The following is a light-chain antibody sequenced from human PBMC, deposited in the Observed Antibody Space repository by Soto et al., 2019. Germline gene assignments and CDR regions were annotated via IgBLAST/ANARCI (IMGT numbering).Light chain of an antibody. CDR1: QDIRNY. CDR3: QQYNDYQYT. CDR2: DAS. J-gene: IGKJ2*01. Sequence: DIQMTQSPSSLSASVGDRVTITCQASQDIRNYLNWYQQKPGKAPNLLIYDASNLEAGVPSRFSGGGSGTEFSLTISSLQPEDFAIYYCQQYNDYQYTFGQGTKLEIK. V-gene: IGKV1-33*01.